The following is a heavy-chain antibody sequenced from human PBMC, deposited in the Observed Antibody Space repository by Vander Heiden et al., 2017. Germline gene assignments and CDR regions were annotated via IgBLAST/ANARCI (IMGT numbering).Heavy chain of an antibody. D-gene: IGHD1-26*01. CDR3: ARVARFAGSYYNYFDT. CDR1: GYTFTTYA. Sequence: QGQVVQSGAEVKKPGAPVRVPCKASGYTFTTYALNWGRQTSGQGLEWMGWMDPKTGETGYAQRFQGRVTMTRNISRSTAYMELSGLRSEDTAVYFCARVARFAGSYYNYFDTWGQGSLVTVSS. J-gene: IGHJ4*02. V-gene: IGHV1-8*01. CDR2: MDPKTGET.